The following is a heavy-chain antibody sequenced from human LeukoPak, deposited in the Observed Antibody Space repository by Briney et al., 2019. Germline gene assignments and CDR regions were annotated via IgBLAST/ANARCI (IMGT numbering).Heavy chain of an antibody. D-gene: IGHD6-13*01. Sequence: SQTLSLTCTVSGPSISSDNYFCSWIRQHPGKGLEWIGYIYYRGNTYYNPSLESRVTIPVDTSKNQFSVKLSSVTAADTAVYYCAREVIAADGSDAFDMWGQGTMVTVSS. J-gene: IGHJ3*02. CDR1: GPSISSDNYF. V-gene: IGHV4-31*03. CDR3: AREVIAADGSDAFDM. CDR2: IYYRGNT.